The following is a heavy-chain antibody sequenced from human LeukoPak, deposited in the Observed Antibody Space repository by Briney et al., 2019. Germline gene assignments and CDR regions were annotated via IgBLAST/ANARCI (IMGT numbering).Heavy chain of an antibody. CDR2: ISSSSSYI. CDR3: ARDGEIGDFDY. Sequence: GGSLRLPCAASGFTFSSYSMNWVRQAPGKGLEWVSSISSSSSYIYYADSVKGRFTISRDNAKNSLYLQMNSLRAEDTAVYYCARDGEIGDFDYWGQGTLVTVSS. J-gene: IGHJ4*02. CDR1: GFTFSSYS. V-gene: IGHV3-21*01. D-gene: IGHD2-21*01.